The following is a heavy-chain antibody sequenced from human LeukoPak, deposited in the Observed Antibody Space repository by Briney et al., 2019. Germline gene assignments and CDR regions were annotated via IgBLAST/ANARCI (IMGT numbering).Heavy chain of an antibody. D-gene: IGHD6-19*01. CDR2: IFDAGRT. CDR3: AGATKWLAHDF. V-gene: IGHV3-53*01. CDR1: GFTVGGTY. Sequence: PGGSLRLSCAASGFTVGGTYMSWVRQAAGKGWQWVSAIFDAGRTTYADSVQGRFTISRDSYMNTFFLQMNSLRADDTAVYYCAGATKWLAHDFWGQGILVTVSS. J-gene: IGHJ4*02.